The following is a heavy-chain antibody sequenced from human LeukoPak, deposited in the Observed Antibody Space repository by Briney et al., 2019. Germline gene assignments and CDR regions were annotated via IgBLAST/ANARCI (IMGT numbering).Heavy chain of an antibody. CDR1: GGSFSGYY. V-gene: IGHV4-34*01. CDR2: INHSGST. Sequence: SETLSLTCAVYGGSFSGYYWSWIRQPPGKGLEWIGEINHSGSTNYNPSLKSRVTVSVDTSKNQFSLKLSSVTAADTAVYYCARDHSSGWKNWFDPWGQGTLVTVSS. CDR3: ARDHSSGWKNWFDP. J-gene: IGHJ5*02. D-gene: IGHD6-19*01.